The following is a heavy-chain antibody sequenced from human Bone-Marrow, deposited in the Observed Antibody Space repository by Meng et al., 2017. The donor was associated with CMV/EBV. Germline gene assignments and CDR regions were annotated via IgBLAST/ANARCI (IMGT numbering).Heavy chain of an antibody. Sequence: GESLKISCAASGFTFISYGMHWVRQAPGKGLEWVAFIRYDGSYKYYADSVKGRFTISRDNSKNTLYLQMNSLRAEDTAVYYCARGNYYYYYGMDVWGQGTTVTVSS. V-gene: IGHV3-30*02. CDR2: IRYDGSYK. D-gene: IGHD3-16*01. CDR1: GFTFISYG. J-gene: IGHJ6*02. CDR3: ARGNYYYYYGMDV.